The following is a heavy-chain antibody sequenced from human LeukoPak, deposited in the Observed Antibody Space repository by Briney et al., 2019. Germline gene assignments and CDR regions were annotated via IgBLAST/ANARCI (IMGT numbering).Heavy chain of an antibody. CDR2: ISGSDGST. D-gene: IGHD2-2*01. V-gene: IGHV3-23*01. Sequence: GGSLRLSCAASGFTFSNCAMSWVRQAPGKGLEWVSAISGSDGSTYYADSVKGRFTISRDNSKNTLYLQMNSLRAEDTALYYCAKDRGGYCSSTSCYFKAWGQGTLVTVSS. J-gene: IGHJ5*02. CDR1: GFTFSNCA. CDR3: AKDRGGYCSSTSCYFKA.